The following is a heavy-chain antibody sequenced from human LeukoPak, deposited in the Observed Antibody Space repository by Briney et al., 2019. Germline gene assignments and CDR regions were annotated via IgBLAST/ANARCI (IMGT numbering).Heavy chain of an antibody. D-gene: IGHD5-18*01. CDR3: ARRATTERGHSYGLDY. Sequence: KTGGSLXLSCAASGFTFTSYSMNWVRQAPGKGLEWVSSISTTSTYIYYADSVKGRFTISRDNAKNSLYLQMNSLRAEDTAVCYCARRATTERGHSYGLDYWGQGTLVTVSS. J-gene: IGHJ4*02. CDR1: GFTFTSYS. CDR2: ISTTSTYI. V-gene: IGHV3-21*01.